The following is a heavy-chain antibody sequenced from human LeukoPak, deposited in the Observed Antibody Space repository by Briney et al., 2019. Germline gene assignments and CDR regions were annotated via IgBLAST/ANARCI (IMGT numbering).Heavy chain of an antibody. CDR1: GYTFTTSD. V-gene: IGHV3-13*01. CDR2: IGSAGDT. D-gene: IGHD3-16*01. J-gene: IGHJ4*02. Sequence: GGSLRLSCVASGYTFTTSDMHWVRQASGKGLEWLSSIGSAGDTYYAGSVKGRFTISRENARNSGYLQMNSLRAGDTAVYYCVRGGEIGFDHWGQGTLVTVS. CDR3: VRGGEIGFDH.